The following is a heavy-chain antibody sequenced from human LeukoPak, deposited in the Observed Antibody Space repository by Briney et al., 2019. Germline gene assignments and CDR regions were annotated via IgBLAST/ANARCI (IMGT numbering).Heavy chain of an antibody. CDR1: GFTFSSYG. D-gene: IGHD3-22*01. CDR2: ISYDGSNK. CDR3: NSYDSSGYYPFDY. J-gene: IGHJ4*02. V-gene: IGHV3-30*03. Sequence: GGSLRLSCAASGFTFSSYGMHWVRQAPGKGLEWVAVISYDGSNKYYADSVKGRFTISRDNSKNTLYLQMNSLRAEDTAVYYCNSYDSSGYYPFDYWGQGTLVTVSS.